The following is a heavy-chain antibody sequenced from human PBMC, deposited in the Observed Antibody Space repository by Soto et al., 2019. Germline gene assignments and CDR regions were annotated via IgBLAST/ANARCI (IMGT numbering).Heavy chain of an antibody. Sequence: GGSLRLSCAASGFTFSSYGMHWVRQAPGKGLEWVAVISYDGSNKYYADSVKGRFTISRDNSKNTLYLQMNSLRAEDTAVYYCAKDRGYSYGYSYYYGTDVWGQVTTVTVSS. V-gene: IGHV3-30*18. CDR2: ISYDGSNK. J-gene: IGHJ6*02. CDR3: AKDRGYSYGYSYYYGTDV. D-gene: IGHD5-18*01. CDR1: GFTFSSYG.